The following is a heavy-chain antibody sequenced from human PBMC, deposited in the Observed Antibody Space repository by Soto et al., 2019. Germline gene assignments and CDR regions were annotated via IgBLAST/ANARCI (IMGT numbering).Heavy chain of an antibody. V-gene: IGHV3-7*02. J-gene: IGHJ4*02. CDR2: IKQDGTEK. D-gene: IGHD6-19*01. CDR3: AGGTGWFIVD. CDR1: GFTFSSYW. Sequence: EVQLVESGGGLVQPGGSLRLSCAASGFTFSSYWMNWVRQAPGKGLEWVANIKQDGTEKHYVDSVKDRVTISRDNAKSSLHLQLNSLRADDTAVYYCAGGTGWFIVDWGQGTLVTVS.